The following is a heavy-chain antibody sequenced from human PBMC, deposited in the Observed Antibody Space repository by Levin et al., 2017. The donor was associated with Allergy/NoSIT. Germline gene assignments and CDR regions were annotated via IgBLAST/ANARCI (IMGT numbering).Heavy chain of an antibody. CDR3: AKDREACSGTSDTYGMEG. Sequence: SGGSLRLSCAASGLIFSNYGMHWVRQAPGKGLEWVAAISYDGTNKYYGDDAKGRFSISRDNSKNTVYLQMNSLRTEDTAVYYCAKDREACSGTSDTYGMEGWGQGTSVTVS. J-gene: IGHJ6*02. CDR1: GLIFSNYG. CDR2: ISYDGTNK. D-gene: IGHD2-2*01. V-gene: IGHV3-30*18.